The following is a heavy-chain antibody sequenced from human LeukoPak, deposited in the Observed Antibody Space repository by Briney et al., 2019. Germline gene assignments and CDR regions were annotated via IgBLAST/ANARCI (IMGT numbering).Heavy chain of an antibody. J-gene: IGHJ4*02. V-gene: IGHV3-30*04. Sequence: GGSLRLSCAASGFTYTKHAMHWVRQAPGKGLEWVAVISYDGSNKKYADSVKGRFTISRDNSKNTLYLQMNSLRAEDTAVYYCAKERVDWRYFDYWGQGTLVTVSS. CDR2: ISYDGSNK. CDR1: GFTYTKHA. D-gene: IGHD3-9*01. CDR3: AKERVDWRYFDY.